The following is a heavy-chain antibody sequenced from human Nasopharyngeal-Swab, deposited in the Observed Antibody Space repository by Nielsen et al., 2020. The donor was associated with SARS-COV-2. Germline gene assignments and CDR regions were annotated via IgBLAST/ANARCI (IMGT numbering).Heavy chain of an antibody. CDR1: GYTFTSYG. CDR3: ARDPQKYSSSWYDY. D-gene: IGHD6-13*01. J-gene: IGHJ4*02. Sequence: ASVKVSCKASGYTFTSYGISWVRQAPGQGLEWMGWISAHNGNTNYAQKLQGRVTMTTDTSTSTAYMELRSRRSDDTAVYYCARDPQKYSSSWYDYWGQGTLVTVSS. CDR2: ISAHNGNT. V-gene: IGHV1-18*01.